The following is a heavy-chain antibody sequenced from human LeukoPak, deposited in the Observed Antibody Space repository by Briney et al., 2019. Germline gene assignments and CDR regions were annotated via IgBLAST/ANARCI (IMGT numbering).Heavy chain of an antibody. CDR2: INHSGST. D-gene: IGHD2-15*01. CDR1: GGPFSGYY. V-gene: IGHV4-34*01. J-gene: IGHJ4*02. Sequence: SETLSLTCAVYGGPFSGYYWSWIRQPPGKGLEWIGEINHSGSTNYNPSLKSRVTISVDTSKNQFSLKLSSVTAADTAVYYCASATYCSGGSCYFFDYWGQGTLVTVSS. CDR3: ASATYCSGGSCYFFDY.